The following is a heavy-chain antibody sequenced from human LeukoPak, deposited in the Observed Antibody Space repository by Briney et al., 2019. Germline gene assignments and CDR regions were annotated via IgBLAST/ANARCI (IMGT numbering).Heavy chain of an antibody. J-gene: IGHJ4*02. CDR1: GFTFSSYA. D-gene: IGHD5-18*01. V-gene: IGHV3-23*01. CDR2: ISGSGGST. Sequence: PGGSLRLSCAASGFTFSSYAMSWVRQAPGKGLEWVSAISGSGGSTYYADSVKGRFTISRDNSKNTLYLQMNSLRAEDTAVYYCARVAAADTAMMNFDHWGQGTLVTVSS. CDR3: ARVAAADTAMMNFDH.